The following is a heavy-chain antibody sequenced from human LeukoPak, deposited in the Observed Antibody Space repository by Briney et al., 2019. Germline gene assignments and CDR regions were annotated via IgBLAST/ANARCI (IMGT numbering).Heavy chain of an antibody. V-gene: IGHV3-48*03. Sequence: GGSLRLSCAASGFTFSSYEMNWVRQAPGKGLEWVSYISSSGSTIYYADSVKGRFTISRDNAKNSLYLQMNSLRAEDTAVYYCARDSLPEIRGHYYYYYMDVWGKGTTVTISS. D-gene: IGHD3-10*01. CDR3: ARDSLPEIRGHYYYYYMDV. J-gene: IGHJ6*03. CDR1: GFTFSSYE. CDR2: ISSSGSTI.